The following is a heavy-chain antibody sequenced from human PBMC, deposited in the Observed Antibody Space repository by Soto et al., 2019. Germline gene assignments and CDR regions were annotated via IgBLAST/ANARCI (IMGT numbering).Heavy chain of an antibody. D-gene: IGHD4-4*01. CDR2: IYPGDSDT. V-gene: IGHV5-51*01. CDR3: ARGDYRVLEY. J-gene: IGHJ4*02. Sequence: GESLKISCKDSGFSFASSWIGWVRQMPGKGLEWMGVIYPGDSDTRYSPSFQGQVTISADKSISTAYLQWSSLKASDTAMYYCARGDYRVLEYWGQGTLVTVSS. CDR1: GFSFASSW.